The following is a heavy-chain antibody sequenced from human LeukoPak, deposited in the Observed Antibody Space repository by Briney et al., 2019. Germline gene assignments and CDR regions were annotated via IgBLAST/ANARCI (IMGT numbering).Heavy chain of an antibody. V-gene: IGHV3-48*03. Sequence: PGGSLRLSCAASGFTFSSYEMNWVRQAPGKGLEWVSYISSSGSTIYYADSVKGRFTISGDNAKNSLYLQMNSLRAEDTAVYYCARAFRYSYGSFDYWGQGTLVTVSS. J-gene: IGHJ4*02. CDR1: GFTFSSYE. CDR2: ISSSGSTI. CDR3: ARAFRYSYGSFDY. D-gene: IGHD5-18*01.